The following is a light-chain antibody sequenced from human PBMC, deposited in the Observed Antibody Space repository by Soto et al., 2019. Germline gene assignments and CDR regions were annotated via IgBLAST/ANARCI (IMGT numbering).Light chain of an antibody. CDR2: RAS. CDR3: QHYNSYPWT. J-gene: IGKJ1*01. CDR1: QSISSW. V-gene: IGKV1-5*03. Sequence: DIQMTQSPSTLAASVGDRVTITCRASQSISSWLAWYQQKPGKAPNLLIYRASSIESGVPSRFSGSGSGTEFTLTISSLQPDDFATYYCQHYNSYPWTFGQGTKVDIK.